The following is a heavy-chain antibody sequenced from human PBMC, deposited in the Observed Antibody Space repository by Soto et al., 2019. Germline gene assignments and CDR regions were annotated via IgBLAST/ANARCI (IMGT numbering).Heavy chain of an antibody. CDR3: AKDSEGPAGLHDY. CDR2: ISYSGNT. J-gene: IGHJ4*02. CDR1: GGSISSCASY. V-gene: IGHV4-31*03. D-gene: IGHD2-2*01. Sequence: SETLSLTCTVSGGSISSCASYWSWIRQQPGKGLEWIGYISYSGNTYYNPSLQSRVTISVDTSKTHFSLKLSSVTAADTAVYYCAKDSEGPAGLHDYWGQGTLVTVSS.